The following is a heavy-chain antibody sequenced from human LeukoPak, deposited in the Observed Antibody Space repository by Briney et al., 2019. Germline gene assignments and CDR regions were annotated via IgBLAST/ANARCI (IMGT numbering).Heavy chain of an antibody. D-gene: IGHD6-19*01. V-gene: IGHV3-23*01. Sequence: PGGSLRLSCAASGFTFTSYAMSWVRQAPGKGRGWVSTINGPGANTYYADSVKGRFTISRDNSKNTLYLQMNSLRAEDTAVYYCAKRGSGWTSSDCWGQGTLVTVSS. CDR1: GFTFTSYA. CDR2: INGPGANT. CDR3: AKRGSGWTSSDC. J-gene: IGHJ4*02.